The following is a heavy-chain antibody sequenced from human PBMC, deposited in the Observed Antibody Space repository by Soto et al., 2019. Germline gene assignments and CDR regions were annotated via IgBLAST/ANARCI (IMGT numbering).Heavy chain of an antibody. CDR2: IFYTGST. V-gene: IGHV4-30-4*01. D-gene: IGHD3-10*01. CDR1: GGTINSGDYF. J-gene: IGHJ4*02. Sequence: PSETLSLTCSVSGGTINSGDYFWSWIRQPPGKGLEWIGSIFYTGSTYYSPSLKSRASMSMDTSKNLFSLRLRSLTAADTAVYYCATPTPLRGAMITNINFDFWGQGTPVTAPQ. CDR3: ATPTPLRGAMITNINFDF.